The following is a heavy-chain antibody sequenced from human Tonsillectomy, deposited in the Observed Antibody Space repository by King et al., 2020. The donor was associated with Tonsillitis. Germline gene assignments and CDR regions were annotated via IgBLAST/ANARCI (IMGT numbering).Heavy chain of an antibody. CDR3: ARLYNSSNY. D-gene: IGHD6-6*01. Sequence: VQLVESGGGVVQPGRSLRLSCAASGFTFSDYGIHWVRQAPGKGLEWVAVISYDGSNQYYAYPVEGGVTISRDNSKNTLSLQMNSLRTEDTAVYYCARLYNSSNYWGQGTLVTVSS. CDR2: ISYDGSNQ. J-gene: IGHJ4*02. V-gene: IGHV3-30*03. CDR1: GFTFSDYG.